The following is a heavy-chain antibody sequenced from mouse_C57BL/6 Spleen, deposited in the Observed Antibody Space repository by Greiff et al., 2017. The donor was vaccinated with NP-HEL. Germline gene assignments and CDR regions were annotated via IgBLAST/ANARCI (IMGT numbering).Heavy chain of an antibody. CDR2: IDPSDSYT. J-gene: IGHJ2*01. CDR3: ARRGAYYRYFDY. D-gene: IGHD2-14*01. V-gene: IGHV1-69*01. CDR1: GYTFTSYW. Sequence: QVQLQQPGAELVMPGASVKLSCKASGYTFTSYWMHWVKQRPGQGLEWIGEIDPSDSYTNYNQKFKGKSTLTVDKSSSTAYMQLSSLTSEDSAVYYCARRGAYYRYFDYWGQGTTLTVSS.